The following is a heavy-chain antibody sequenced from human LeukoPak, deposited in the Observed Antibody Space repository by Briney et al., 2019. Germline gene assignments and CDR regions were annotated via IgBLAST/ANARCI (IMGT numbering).Heavy chain of an antibody. Sequence: SETLSLTCAVYGGSFSGYYWSWIRQPPGTGLEGIGEINHSGSTNSTPSVKSRVTISVDTCKNQFSLTRSSVTAADTAVYYCARVRVTTSGDYCGQGTLVTVSS. V-gene: IGHV4-34*01. D-gene: IGHD4-11*01. J-gene: IGHJ4*02. CDR3: ARVRVTTSGDY. CDR2: INHSGST. CDR1: GGSFSGYY.